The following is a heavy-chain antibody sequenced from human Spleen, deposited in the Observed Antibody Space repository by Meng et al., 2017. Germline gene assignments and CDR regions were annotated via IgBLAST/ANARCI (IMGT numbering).Heavy chain of an antibody. CDR3: ARGPTTMAHDFDY. V-gene: IGHV4-34*01. CDR2: INHSGST. J-gene: IGHJ4*02. CDR1: GGSFSDLY. D-gene: IGHD4-11*01. Sequence: LPLTGIVSGGSFSDLYWSWIRQPPGKGLEWIGEINHSGSTNYNSSLESRATISVDTSQNNLSLKLSSVTAADSAVYYCARGPTTMAHDFDYWGQGTLVTVSS.